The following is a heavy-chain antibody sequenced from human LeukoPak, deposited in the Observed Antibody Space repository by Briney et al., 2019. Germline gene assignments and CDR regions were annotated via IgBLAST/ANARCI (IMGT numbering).Heavy chain of an antibody. Sequence: KSSETLSLTCAVYGGSLSGYHWSWIRQPPGKGLEWIGEINHSGSTNYNPSLKSRVTISVDTSKNQFSLKLSSVTAADTAVYYCARGGLRFLEWLLPFDYWGQGTLVTVSS. D-gene: IGHD3-3*01. CDR1: GGSLSGYH. CDR3: ARGGLRFLEWLLPFDY. J-gene: IGHJ4*02. V-gene: IGHV4-34*01. CDR2: INHSGST.